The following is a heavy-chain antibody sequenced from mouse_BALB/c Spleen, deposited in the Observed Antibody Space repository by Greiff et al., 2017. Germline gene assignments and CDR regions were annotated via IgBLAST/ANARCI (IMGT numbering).Heavy chain of an antibody. J-gene: IGHJ3*01. Sequence: EVNLVESGGGLVKPGGSLKLSCAASGFTFSDYYMYWVRQTPEKRLEWVATISDGGSYTYYPDSVKGRFTISRDNAKNNLYLQMSSLKSEDTAMYYCAREGAYGKSFAYWGQGTLVTVSA. CDR2: ISDGGSYT. V-gene: IGHV5-4*02. D-gene: IGHD2-10*02. CDR3: AREGAYGKSFAY. CDR1: GFTFSDYY.